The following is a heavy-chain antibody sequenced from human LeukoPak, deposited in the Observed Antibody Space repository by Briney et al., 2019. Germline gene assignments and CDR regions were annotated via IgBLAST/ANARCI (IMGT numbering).Heavy chain of an antibody. CDR2: ISYDGSNK. CDR3: ATGDYYDSSGYYDFHYYGMDV. CDR1: GFTFSSYS. D-gene: IGHD3-22*01. Sequence: PGRSLRLSCAASGFTFSSYSMHWVRQAPGKGLEWVAVISYDGSNKYYADSVKGRFTISRDNSKNTLYLQMNSLSAEDTAVYYCATGDYYDSSGYYDFHYYGMDVWGQGTTVTVSS. V-gene: IGHV3-30-3*01. J-gene: IGHJ6*02.